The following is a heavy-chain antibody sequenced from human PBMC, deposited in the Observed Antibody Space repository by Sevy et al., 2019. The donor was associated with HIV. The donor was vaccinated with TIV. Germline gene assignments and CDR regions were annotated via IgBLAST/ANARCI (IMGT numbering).Heavy chain of an antibody. V-gene: IGHV1-18*01. J-gene: IGHJ6*02. CDR3: AREGYSGYIDYYAMDV. CDR2: ISAYNGNT. D-gene: IGHD5-12*01. Sequence: ASVKVSCKASGYTFTSYGISWVRQAPGQGLEWMGWISAYNGNTNYAQKLQGRVTMTTDTSTSTAYMELRSPRSDDTAVYYCAREGYSGYIDYYAMDVWGQGTTVTVSS. CDR1: GYTFTSYG.